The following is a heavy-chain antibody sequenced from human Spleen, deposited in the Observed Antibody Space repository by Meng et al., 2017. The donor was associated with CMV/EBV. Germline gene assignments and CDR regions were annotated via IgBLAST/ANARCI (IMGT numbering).Heavy chain of an antibody. V-gene: IGHV4-59*11. Sequence: SETLSLTCTVSGDSIRRRYWGWMRQPPGKGLEWIGDISDSGKINYNASLKSRVRILVDTSKNQFSLKLDSVTAADTAVYYCARSVAYYYYGMDVWGQGTTVTVSS. CDR2: ISDSGKI. CDR3: ARSVAYYYYGMDV. D-gene: IGHD4-23*01. CDR1: GDSIRRRY. J-gene: IGHJ6*02.